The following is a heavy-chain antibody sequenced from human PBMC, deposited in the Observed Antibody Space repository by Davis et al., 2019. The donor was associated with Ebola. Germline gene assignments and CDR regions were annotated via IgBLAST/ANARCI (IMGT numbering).Heavy chain of an antibody. V-gene: IGHV4-59*01. CDR1: GGTFSSYA. J-gene: IGHJ4*02. Sequence: SCKASGGTFSSYAISWIRQPPGKGLEWIGYIYYSGSTNYNPSLKSRVTISVDTSKNQFSLKLSSVTAADTAVYYCARGGEWELSYYFDYWGQGTLVTVSS. CDR3: ARGGEWELSYYFDY. CDR2: IYYSGST. D-gene: IGHD1-26*01.